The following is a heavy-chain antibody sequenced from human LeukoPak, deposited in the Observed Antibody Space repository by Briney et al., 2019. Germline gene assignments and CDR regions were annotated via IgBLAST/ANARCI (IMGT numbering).Heavy chain of an antibody. Sequence: GGSLRLSCAASGFTFSNYAMSWVRQAPGKGLEWVSEISGSGGGTYYADSVKGRFTISRDNSKNTLYLQMNSLRAEDTAVYYCARVHRPHSSSWYHDYWGQGTLVTVSS. V-gene: IGHV3-23*01. CDR2: ISGSGGGT. D-gene: IGHD6-13*01. J-gene: IGHJ4*02. CDR1: GFTFSNYA. CDR3: ARVHRPHSSSWYHDY.